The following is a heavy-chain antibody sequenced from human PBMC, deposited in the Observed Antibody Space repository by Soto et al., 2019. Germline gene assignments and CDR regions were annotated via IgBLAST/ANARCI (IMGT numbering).Heavy chain of an antibody. Sequence: PSETLSLTCSVSGGSINSYWWSWIRQPAGKGLEWIGRVYSSGTTGYNPSLNSRATLSVETSKNQFSLKLSSVTAADTAVYYCARDIGSYAYGEGYWGQGIQVTVSS. CDR2: VYSSGTT. J-gene: IGHJ4*02. V-gene: IGHV4-4*07. D-gene: IGHD3-10*01. CDR3: ARDIGSYAYGEGY. CDR1: GGSINSYW.